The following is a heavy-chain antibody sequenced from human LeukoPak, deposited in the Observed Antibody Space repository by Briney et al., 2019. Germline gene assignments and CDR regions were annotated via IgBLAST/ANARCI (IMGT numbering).Heavy chain of an antibody. CDR1: GFTFSSYA. J-gene: IGHJ4*02. D-gene: IGHD5-18*01. V-gene: IGHV3-23*01. Sequence: GGSLRLSCAASGFTFSSYAMSWVRQAPGKGLEWVSAISGSGGSTYYADSVKGRFTISRDNSKNTLYLQMNSLRAEDTAVYYCARDRDRYSYGHGEGGKPGDYWGQGTLVTVSS. CDR2: ISGSGGST. CDR3: ARDRDRYSYGHGEGGKPGDY.